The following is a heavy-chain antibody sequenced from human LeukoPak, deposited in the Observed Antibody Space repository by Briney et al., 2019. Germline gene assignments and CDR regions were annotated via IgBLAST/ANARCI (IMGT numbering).Heavy chain of an antibody. CDR3: ARTREQVLLLPHPFDH. D-gene: IGHD1/OR15-1a*01. Sequence: GGSLRLSCTASGFTFSTYSMNWLRQAPGKGPEWLAYISSRTMFYTDSVKGRFTISRDNTKNSLYLQMNGLSVEDTALYYCARTREQVLLLPHPFDHWGQGTLVTVSS. CDR1: GFTFSTYS. V-gene: IGHV3-48*04. J-gene: IGHJ4*02. CDR2: ISSRTM.